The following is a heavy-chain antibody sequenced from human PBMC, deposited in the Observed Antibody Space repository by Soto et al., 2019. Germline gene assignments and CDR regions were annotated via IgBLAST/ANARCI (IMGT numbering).Heavy chain of an antibody. CDR1: GFTFSSYS. CDR3: ASESRFLEWLSLNWFDP. J-gene: IGHJ5*02. Sequence: PRGSLRLSCAASGFTFSSYSMNWVRQAPGKGQEWVSYISSSSSTIYYADSVKGRFTISRDNAKNSLYLQMNSLRDEDTAVYYCASESRFLEWLSLNWFDPWGQGTLVTVSS. CDR2: ISSSSSTI. V-gene: IGHV3-48*02. D-gene: IGHD3-3*01.